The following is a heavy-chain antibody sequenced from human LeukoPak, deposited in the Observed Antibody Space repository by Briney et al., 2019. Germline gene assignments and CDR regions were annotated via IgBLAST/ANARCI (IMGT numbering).Heavy chain of an antibody. CDR2: SSAYNGNT. Sequence: ASVNVSCKASGYTFTSYDMHCVRQAPGQGLEWMGCSSAYNGNTNYAQKLQGRVTMTTDTSTSTAYMEPSSLRSDDTAVYYCARVSTKLLWFGELFGLGLAGTMAVWGKGTTVTISS. CDR1: GYTFTSYD. CDR3: ARVSTKLLWFGELFGLGLAGTMAV. D-gene: IGHD3-10*01. V-gene: IGHV1-18*04. J-gene: IGHJ6*04.